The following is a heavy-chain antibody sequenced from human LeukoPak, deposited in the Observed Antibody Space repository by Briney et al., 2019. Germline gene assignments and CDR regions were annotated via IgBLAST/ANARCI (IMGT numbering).Heavy chain of an antibody. J-gene: IGHJ4*02. D-gene: IGHD3-3*01. CDR2: IRYDGSNK. Sequence: GGSLRLSCAASGFTFSSYGMHWVRQAPGKGLEWVAFIRYDGSNKYYAHSVKGRFTISRDNSKNTLCLQMNSLRAEDTAVYYCAKENRITIFGVVITYFDYWGQGTLVTVSS. CDR3: AKENRITIFGVVITYFDY. CDR1: GFTFSSYG. V-gene: IGHV3-30*02.